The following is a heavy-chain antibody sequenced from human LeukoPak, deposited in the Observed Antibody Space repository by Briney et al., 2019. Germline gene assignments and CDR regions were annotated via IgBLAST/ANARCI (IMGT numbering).Heavy chain of an antibody. Sequence: VSVKVSCKASGYTFTSYDINWVRQATGQGLEWMEWMNPNSGNTGYAQKFQGRVTMTRNTSISTAYMELSSLRSEDTAVYYCARGARSSGWHDWFDPWGQGTLVTVSS. V-gene: IGHV1-8*01. D-gene: IGHD6-19*01. CDR3: ARGARSSGWHDWFDP. CDR1: GYTFTSYD. J-gene: IGHJ5*02. CDR2: MNPNSGNT.